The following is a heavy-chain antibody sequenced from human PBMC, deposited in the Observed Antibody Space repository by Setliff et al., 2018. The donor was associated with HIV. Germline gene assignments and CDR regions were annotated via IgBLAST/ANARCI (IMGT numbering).Heavy chain of an antibody. CDR1: GDSISRSSYY. D-gene: IGHD3-3*01. J-gene: IGHJ4*02. CDR2: IYYIGIT. Sequence: PSETLSLTCTVSGDSISRSSYYWGWIRQPPGKGLEWIGNIYYIGITNYYPSLKSRVTLSVGTSKRQFFLNLSSATTADTAMYYCVRPSFGIGGGSMFDSWGQGIVVTVSS. CDR3: VRPSFGIGGGSMFDS. V-gene: IGHV4-39*01.